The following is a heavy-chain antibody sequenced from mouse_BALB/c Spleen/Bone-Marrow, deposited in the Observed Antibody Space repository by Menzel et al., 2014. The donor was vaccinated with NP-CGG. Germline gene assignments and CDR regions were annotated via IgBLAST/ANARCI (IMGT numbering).Heavy chain of an antibody. Sequence: VQRVESGAELVRPGASVKLSCKALGFTFTDYEMHWVKQTPVHGLEWIGTIHPGSGGTAYNQKFKGKATLTADKSSSAADMERSSLTSEDAAVYYCTREKVGDCDYWGQGTTLTVSS. CDR2: IHPGSGGT. CDR3: TREKVGDCDY. J-gene: IGHJ2*01. V-gene: IGHV1-15*01. CDR1: GFTFTDYE.